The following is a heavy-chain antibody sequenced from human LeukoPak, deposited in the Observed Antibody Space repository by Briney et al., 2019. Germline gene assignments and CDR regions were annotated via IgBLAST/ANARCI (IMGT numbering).Heavy chain of an antibody. V-gene: IGHV3-69-1*01. CDR2: IDNGGTT. J-gene: IGHJ4*02. CDR1: GLSISVNS. Sequence: GGSLRLSCAASGLSISVNSMIWVRQAPGKGLECVSIIDNGGTTYYPDSVKGRFTISRDDAKSSLFLQMNSLRVEDTAIYYCAKIYCTTSSCYYDYWGQGTLVTVSS. CDR3: AKIYCTTSSCYYDY. D-gene: IGHD2-8*01.